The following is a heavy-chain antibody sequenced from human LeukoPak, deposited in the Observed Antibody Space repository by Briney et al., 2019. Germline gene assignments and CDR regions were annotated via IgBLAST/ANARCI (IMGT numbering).Heavy chain of an antibody. CDR3: ARFTRAWAFDI. CDR1: GGSISSGSYY. CDR2: IYTSGST. V-gene: IGHV4-61*02. J-gene: IGHJ3*02. Sequence: SQTLSLTCTVSGGSISSGSYYWSWIRQPAGKGLEWIGRIYTSGSTNYNPSLKSRVTISVDTSKNQFSLKLSSVTAADTAVYYCARFTRAWAFDIWGQGTMVTVSS.